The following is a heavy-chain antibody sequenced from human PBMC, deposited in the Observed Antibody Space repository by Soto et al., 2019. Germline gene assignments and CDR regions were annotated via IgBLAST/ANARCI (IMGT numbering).Heavy chain of an antibody. V-gene: IGHV3-30*18. D-gene: IGHD3-9*01. CDR1: GFPFSSYG. J-gene: IGHJ4*02. CDR2: ISYDGSNK. CDR3: AKDILTGYYKGYFDY. Sequence: GGSLRLSCAASGFPFSSYGMHWVRQAPGKGLEWVAVISYDGSNKYYADSVKCRFTISRDNSKNTLYLQMNSLRAEDTAVYYCAKDILTGYYKGYFDYWGQGTLVTVSS.